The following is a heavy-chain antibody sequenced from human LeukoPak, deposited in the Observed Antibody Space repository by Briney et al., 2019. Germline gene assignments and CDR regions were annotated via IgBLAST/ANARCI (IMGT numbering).Heavy chain of an antibody. CDR1: GGSISSSSYY. CDR3: ARPGGPYSGSYYAAFDI. J-gene: IGHJ3*02. Sequence: SETLSLTCTVSGGSISSSSYYWGWIRQPPGKGLEWIGSIYYSGSTYYNPSLKSRVTISVDTSKNQFSLKLSSVTAADTAVYNCARPGGPYSGSYYAAFDIWGQGTMVTVSS. CDR2: IYYSGST. V-gene: IGHV4-39*01. D-gene: IGHD1-26*01.